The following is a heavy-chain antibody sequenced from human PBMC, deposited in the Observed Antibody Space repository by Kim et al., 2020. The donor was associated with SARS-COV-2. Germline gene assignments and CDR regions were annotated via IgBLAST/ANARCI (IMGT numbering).Heavy chain of an antibody. V-gene: IGHV3-30*04. Sequence: GGSLRLSCAASGFTFSSYAMHWVRQAPGKGLEWVAVISYDGSNKYYADSVKSRFTISRDNSKNTLYLQMNSLRAEDTAVYYCARPSPYYYGWYFDLWGRGTLVTVSS. CDR1: GFTFSSYA. CDR3: ARPSPYYYGWYFDL. D-gene: IGHD3-10*01. CDR2: ISYDGSNK. J-gene: IGHJ2*01.